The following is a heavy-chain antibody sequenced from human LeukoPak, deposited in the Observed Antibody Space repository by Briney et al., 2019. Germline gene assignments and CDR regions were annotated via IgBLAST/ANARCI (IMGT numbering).Heavy chain of an antibody. D-gene: IGHD3-16*01. J-gene: IGHJ6*02. V-gene: IGHV4-31*03. CDR2: IYYSGST. CDR3: ARVGEEYYGMDV. Sequence: SETLSLTCTVSGGSISSDSYYWGWIRQHPGKGLEWIGYIYYSGSTYYNPSLKSRVTISVDTSKNQFSLKLSSVTAADTAVYYCARVGEEYYGMDVWGQGTTVTVSS. CDR1: GGSISSDSYY.